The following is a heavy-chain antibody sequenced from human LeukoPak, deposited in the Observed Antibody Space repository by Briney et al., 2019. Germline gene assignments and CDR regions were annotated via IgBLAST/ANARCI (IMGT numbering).Heavy chain of an antibody. Sequence: KPSETLSFTCTVSGGSISSSSYYWGWIRQPPGKGLEWIGSIYYSGSTYYNLSLKSRVTISVDTSKNQFSLKLSSVTAADTAVYYCARLSRYFDWLLPEHFDYWGQGTLVTVSS. D-gene: IGHD3-9*01. V-gene: IGHV4-39*01. CDR3: ARLSRYFDWLLPEHFDY. CDR1: GGSISSSSYY. CDR2: IYYSGST. J-gene: IGHJ4*02.